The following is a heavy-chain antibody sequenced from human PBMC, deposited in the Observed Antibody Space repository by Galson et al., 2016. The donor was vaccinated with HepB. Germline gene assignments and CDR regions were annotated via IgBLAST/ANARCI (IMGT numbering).Heavy chain of an antibody. CDR1: GFSLSTSGMC. V-gene: IGHV2-70*01. Sequence: ALVKPTQTLTLTCTFSGFSLSTSGMCVSWIRQPPGKALEWLALIDWDDDKYYSTSLKTRPTISKDTSKNQVVLTMTNMDPVDTATYYCARMRSSGWLRSNYYYYYGMDVWGQGTTVTVSS. D-gene: IGHD6-19*01. CDR3: ARMRSSGWLRSNYYYYYGMDV. J-gene: IGHJ6*02. CDR2: IDWDDDK.